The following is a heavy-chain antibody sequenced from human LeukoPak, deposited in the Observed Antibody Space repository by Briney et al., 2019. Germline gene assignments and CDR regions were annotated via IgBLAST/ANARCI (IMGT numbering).Heavy chain of an antibody. V-gene: IGHV3-23*01. CDR2: ITGSLIST. Sequence: GGSLRLSCAASGFSFSSYGMSWVRQAPGKGLEWVSGITGSLISTYYADSVKGRFTISRDNSKNTLYLQMNSLRAEDTAVYYCARGGCSGGSCYLSLTTIDYWGQGTLVTVSS. CDR1: GFSFSSYG. D-gene: IGHD2-15*01. CDR3: ARGGCSGGSCYLSLTTIDY. J-gene: IGHJ4*02.